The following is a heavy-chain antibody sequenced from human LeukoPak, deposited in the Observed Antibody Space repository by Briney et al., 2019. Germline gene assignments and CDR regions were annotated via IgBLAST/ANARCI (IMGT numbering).Heavy chain of an antibody. D-gene: IGHD1-1*01. V-gene: IGHV1-2*02. CDR2: INPNSGGT. Sequence: ASVKVSCKASGYTFTGYYMHWVRQAPGQGLEWMGWINPNSGGTNYAQKFQGRVTMTRDTSISTAYMELSRLRSDDTAVYYCARATWNDDTLDHWGQGTLVTVSS. J-gene: IGHJ5*02. CDR3: ARATWNDDTLDH. CDR1: GYTFTGYY.